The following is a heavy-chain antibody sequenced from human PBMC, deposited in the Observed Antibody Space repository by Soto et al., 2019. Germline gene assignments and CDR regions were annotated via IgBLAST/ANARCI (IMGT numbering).Heavy chain of an antibody. Sequence: SETLSLTCTVSGGSVSSGSYYWSWIRQPPGKGLEWIGYTYYSGGTNYNPSLKSRVTISVDTSKNQFSLKLSSVTAADTAVYYCARGGGVTATFDYWGQGTLVTVSS. V-gene: IGHV4-61*01. CDR1: GGSVSSGSYY. J-gene: IGHJ4*02. CDR2: TYYSGGT. CDR3: ARGGGVTATFDY. D-gene: IGHD5-18*01.